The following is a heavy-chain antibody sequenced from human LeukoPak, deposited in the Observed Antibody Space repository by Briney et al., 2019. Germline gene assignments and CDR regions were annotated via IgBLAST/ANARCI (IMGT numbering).Heavy chain of an antibody. J-gene: IGHJ5*02. CDR2: IYYSGST. CDR3: ARGNGYYGSGSYYNKNWFDP. V-gene: IGHV4-39*07. CDR1: GGSISSSSYY. D-gene: IGHD3-10*01. Sequence: PSETLSLTCTVSGGSISSSSYYWGWIRQPPGKGLEWIGSIYYSGSTNYNPSLKSRVSISADKSKNQFSLKLSSVTAADTAVYYCARGNGYYGSGSYYNKNWFDPWGQGTLVTVSS.